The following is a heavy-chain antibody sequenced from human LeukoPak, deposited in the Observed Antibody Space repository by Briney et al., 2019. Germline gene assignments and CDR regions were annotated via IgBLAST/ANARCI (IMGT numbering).Heavy chain of an antibody. CDR3: AKNSGGNWFDP. J-gene: IGHJ5*02. Sequence: GGSLRLSCAASGFSFSSYGMHWVRQAPGKGLEWVAFIQYDGRNKYYADSVKGRFTISRDNSKNTLYLQMNSLRAEDTAVYYCAKNSGGNWFDPWGQGTLVTVSS. CDR2: IQYDGRNK. V-gene: IGHV3-30*02. CDR1: GFSFSSYG. D-gene: IGHD6-19*01.